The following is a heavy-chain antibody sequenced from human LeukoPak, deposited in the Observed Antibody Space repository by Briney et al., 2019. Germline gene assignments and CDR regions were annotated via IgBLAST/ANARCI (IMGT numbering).Heavy chain of an antibody. CDR3: ARGMVRGVGTLGY. V-gene: IGHV1-2*02. CDR1: GYTFTGYY. D-gene: IGHD3-10*01. J-gene: IGHJ4*02. Sequence: GASVTVSCKASGYTFTGYYMHWVRQAPGQGLEWMGWINPNSGGTNYAQKFQGRVTMTRDTSISTAYMELSRLRSDDTAVYYCARGMVRGVGTLGYWGQGTLVTVSS. CDR2: INPNSGGT.